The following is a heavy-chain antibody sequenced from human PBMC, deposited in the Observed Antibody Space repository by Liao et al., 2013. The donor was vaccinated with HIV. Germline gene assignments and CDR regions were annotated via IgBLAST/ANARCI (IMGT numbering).Heavy chain of an antibody. V-gene: IGHV4-61*02. CDR2: IYTSGST. Sequence: QVQLQESGPGLVKPSQTLSLTCTVSGGSISSGNYYWSWVRQPAGKGLEWIGRIYTSGSTNYNPSLKSRVTISLDTSKNQFSLKLSSVTAADTAVYYCAGGGGQTWAAFDYWGQGTLVTVSS. CDR1: GGSISSGNYY. CDR3: AGGGGQTWAAFDY. D-gene: IGHD3-10*01. J-gene: IGHJ4*02.